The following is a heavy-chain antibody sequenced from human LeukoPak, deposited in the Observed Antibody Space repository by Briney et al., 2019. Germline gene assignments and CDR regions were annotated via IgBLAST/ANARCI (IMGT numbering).Heavy chain of an antibody. CDR2: ISGDGGST. V-gene: IGHV3-43*02. D-gene: IGHD3-22*01. CDR3: AKDMYDSSGYLFDY. J-gene: IGHJ4*02. Sequence: GGSLRLSCTASGFTFSTYWMHWVRQAPGKGLEWVSLISGDGGSTYYADSVKGRFTISRDNSKNSLYLQMNSLRTEDTALYYCAKDMYDSSGYLFDYWGQGTLVTVSS. CDR1: GFTFSTYW.